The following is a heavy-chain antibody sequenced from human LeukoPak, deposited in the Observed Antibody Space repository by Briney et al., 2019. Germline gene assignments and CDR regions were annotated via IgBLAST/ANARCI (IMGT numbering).Heavy chain of an antibody. CDR3: ARSYGITILGVVTENWFDP. CDR1: GYSFTSYW. Sequence: GESLKISCKGSGYSFTSYWIGWVRQMPGKGLEWMGIIYPGDSDTRYSPSFQGQVTISADKSISTAYLQWSSLKASDTAMYYCARSYGITILGVVTENWFDPWGQGTLVTVSS. J-gene: IGHJ5*02. D-gene: IGHD3-3*01. CDR2: IYPGDSDT. V-gene: IGHV5-51*01.